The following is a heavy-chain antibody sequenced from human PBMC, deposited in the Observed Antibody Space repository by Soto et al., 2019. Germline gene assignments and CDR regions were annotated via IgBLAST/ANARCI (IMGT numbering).Heavy chain of an antibody. CDR2: INHSGNT. J-gene: IGHJ6*02. CDR1: GGSFSGYY. CDR3: ARVSGIYYYGMDV. Sequence: QVQLQQWGAGLLKPSETLSLTCAVYGGSFSGYYWSWIRQPPGKGLEWIGEINHSGNTKYNPPLKGRVTVSVDTSKNQFSLKLSSVTAADTAVYYCARVSGIYYYGMDVWGQGTTVTVSS. V-gene: IGHV4-34*01. D-gene: IGHD3-10*01.